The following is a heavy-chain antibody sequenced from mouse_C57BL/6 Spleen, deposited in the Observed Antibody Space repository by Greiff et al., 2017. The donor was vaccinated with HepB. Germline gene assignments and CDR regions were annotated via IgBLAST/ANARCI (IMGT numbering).Heavy chain of an antibody. Sequence: QVQLKQPGAELVKPGASVKMSCKASGYTFTSYWITWVKQRPGQGLEWIGDIYPGSGSTNYNEKFKSKATLTVDTSSSTAYMQLSSLTSEDSAVYYCARWGHSNYGWYFDVWGTGTTVTVSS. D-gene: IGHD2-5*01. CDR1: GYTFTSYW. J-gene: IGHJ1*03. V-gene: IGHV1-55*01. CDR2: IYPGSGST. CDR3: ARWGHSNYGWYFDV.